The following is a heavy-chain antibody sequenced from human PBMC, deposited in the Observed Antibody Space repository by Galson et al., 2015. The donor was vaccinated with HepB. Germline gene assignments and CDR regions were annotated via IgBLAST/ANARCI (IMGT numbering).Heavy chain of an antibody. CDR1: GFTFSSYA. D-gene: IGHD6-13*01. CDR3: ARDLVSEQHPYDDYYGMDV. Sequence: SLRLSCAASGFTFSSYAMHWVRQAPGKGLEWVAVITYDGSNKYYADSVKGRFTITRDTSKNTLYLQLNSLRAEDTAVYYCARDLVSEQHPYDDYYGMDVWGQGTTVTVSS. V-gene: IGHV3-30*04. CDR2: ITYDGSNK. J-gene: IGHJ6*02.